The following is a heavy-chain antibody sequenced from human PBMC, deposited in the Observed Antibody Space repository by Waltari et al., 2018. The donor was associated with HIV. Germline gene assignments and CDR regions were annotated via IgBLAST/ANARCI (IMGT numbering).Heavy chain of an antibody. J-gene: IGHJ4*02. Sequence: QVQLVESGGGVVQPGGSLRLSCTASGFTFSNYGMYWVRQAPGKGLQWVAFKRYDGTNKYYADSVKGRFIISRDNSKNTLSLQMHSLRAEDTAVYYCAKAPHHYDSSGPVYWGQGTLVTVSS. CDR2: KRYDGTNK. CDR3: AKAPHHYDSSGPVY. CDR1: GFTFSNYG. D-gene: IGHD3-22*01. V-gene: IGHV3-30*02.